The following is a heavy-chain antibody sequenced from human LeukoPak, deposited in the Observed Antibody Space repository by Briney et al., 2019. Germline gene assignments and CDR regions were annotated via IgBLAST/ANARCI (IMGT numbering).Heavy chain of an antibody. Sequence: TGGSLRLSCAASGFTFSSYEMNWVRQAPGKGLEWVSSISSSSSYIYYADSVKGRFTISRDNAKNSLYLQMNSLRAEDTAVYYCARDRTKYDSSGYYYWGQGTLVTVSS. J-gene: IGHJ4*02. V-gene: IGHV3-21*01. CDR1: GFTFSSYE. CDR2: ISSSSSYI. D-gene: IGHD3-22*01. CDR3: ARDRTKYDSSGYYY.